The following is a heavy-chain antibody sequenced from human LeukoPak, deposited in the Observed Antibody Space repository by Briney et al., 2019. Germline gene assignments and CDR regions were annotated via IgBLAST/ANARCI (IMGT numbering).Heavy chain of an antibody. CDR2: INPNKGDT. CDR1: GYTSSDYY. V-gene: IGHV1-8*02. Sequence: ASVKVSCKASGYTSSDYYMHWLRQAPGLGLEWMGWINPNKGDTKYAQKFQGRVTMTRNTSISTAYMELSSLRSEDTAVYYCARGYLMYGMDVWGQGTAVTVSS. J-gene: IGHJ6*02. D-gene: IGHD2-21*01. CDR3: ARGYLMYGMDV.